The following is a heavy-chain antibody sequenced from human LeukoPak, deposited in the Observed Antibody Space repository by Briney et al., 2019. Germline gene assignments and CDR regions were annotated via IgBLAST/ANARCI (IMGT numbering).Heavy chain of an antibody. D-gene: IGHD1-14*01. CDR3: ARDSGDAFDI. CDR1: GFTFSSYD. V-gene: IGHV3-13*01. J-gene: IGHJ3*02. CDR2: IGTAGDT. Sequence: GGSLRLSCAASGFTFSSYDMHWVRQATGKGLEWVSAIGTAGDTYYPGSVKGRFTISRENAKSSLCLQMNSLRAGDTAVYYCARDSGDAFDIWGQGTMVTVSS.